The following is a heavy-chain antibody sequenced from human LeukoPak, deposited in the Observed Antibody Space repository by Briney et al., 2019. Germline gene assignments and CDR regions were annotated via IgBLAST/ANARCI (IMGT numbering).Heavy chain of an antibody. Sequence: ASVXXXXXXXXXTFTSYXXXXVRQAXGEGXXXXGXMIPNSCHTGYAQKFHVRVTITSNTSISTAYMELSSLRSEDTAVYYCARAPYSGSYRSGAFDIWGQGTMVTVSS. CDR1: XXTFTSYX. J-gene: IGHJ3*02. V-gene: IGHV1-8*03. CDR2: MIPNSCHT. CDR3: ARAPYSGSYRSGAFDI. D-gene: IGHD1-26*01.